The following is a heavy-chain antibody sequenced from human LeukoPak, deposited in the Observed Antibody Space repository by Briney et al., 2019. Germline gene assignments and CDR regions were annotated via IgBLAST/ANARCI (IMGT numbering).Heavy chain of an antibody. CDR1: GGSLSGYH. V-gene: IGHV4-34*01. Sequence: SETLSLTCAVYGGSLSGYHWSWIRQPPGKGLEWIGEINHSGSTNYNPSLKSRVTISVDTSKNQCSLKLSSVTAADTAVYYCAIHIVVVPAAKKKNWFDPWGQGTLVTVSS. CDR3: AIHIVVVPAAKKKNWFDP. J-gene: IGHJ5*02. CDR2: INHSGST. D-gene: IGHD2-2*01.